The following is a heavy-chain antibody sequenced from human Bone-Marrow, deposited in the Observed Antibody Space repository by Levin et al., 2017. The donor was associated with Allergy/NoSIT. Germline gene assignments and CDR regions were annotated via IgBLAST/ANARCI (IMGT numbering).Heavy chain of an antibody. CDR3: ARVGHLTTRTITRPYCFDY. V-gene: IGHV3-23*01. Sequence: GESLKISCAASGFTFSTYAMSWVRQAPGKGLEWVSGISGRDGSTFYADSVKGRFTISRDNSKNTLFLQMNSLRAEDTALYYCARVGHLTTRTITRPYCFDYWGQGTLVTVSS. J-gene: IGHJ4*02. CDR2: ISGRDGST. CDR1: GFTFSTYA. D-gene: IGHD4-17*01.